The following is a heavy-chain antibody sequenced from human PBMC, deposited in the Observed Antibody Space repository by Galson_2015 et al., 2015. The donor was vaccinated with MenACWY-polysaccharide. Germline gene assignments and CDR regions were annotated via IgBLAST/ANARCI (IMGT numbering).Heavy chain of an antibody. V-gene: IGHV1-69*11. J-gene: IGHJ4*02. CDR2: IIPMIGAA. CDR3: ARGRTVRDSGHGVLEY. Sequence: SVKVSCKASGGSFRDYPITWVRQAPGQGLEWLGMIIPMIGAANYPQKFQGRVTITADEPTRTSYMELSSLRSEDTALYYCARGRTVRDSGHGVLEYWGQGSLVTVSS. CDR1: GGSFRDYP. D-gene: IGHD4-11*01.